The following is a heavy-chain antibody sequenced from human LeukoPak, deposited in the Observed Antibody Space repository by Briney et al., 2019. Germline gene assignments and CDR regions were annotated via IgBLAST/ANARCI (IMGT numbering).Heavy chain of an antibody. CDR1: GGTFSSYA. D-gene: IGHD2-2*01. CDR2: IIPIFGTA. CDR3: ARRGYCSSTSCYDGYFDY. Sequence: SVKVSCKASGGTFSSYAISRVRQAPGQGLEWMGGIIPIFGTANYAQKFQGRVTITADESTSTAYMELSSLRSEDTAVYYCARRGYCSSTSCYDGYFDYWGQGTLVTVSS. J-gene: IGHJ4*02. V-gene: IGHV1-69*13.